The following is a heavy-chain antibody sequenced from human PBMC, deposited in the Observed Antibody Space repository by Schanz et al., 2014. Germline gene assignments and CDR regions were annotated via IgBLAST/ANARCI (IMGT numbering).Heavy chain of an antibody. Sequence: QVQLVQSGAEVKKPGASVKVSCKASGYTFISYGIKWVRQAPGQGLEWMGWISAYNGHTDYAQKFQGRVTITRDTLASTAYMEVSSLRSEDTAVYYCARSGSSNWYFFDYWGQGTLVTVSS. V-gene: IGHV1-18*01. CDR2: ISAYNGHT. CDR1: GYTFISYG. CDR3: ARSGSSNWYFFDY. D-gene: IGHD6-13*01. J-gene: IGHJ4*02.